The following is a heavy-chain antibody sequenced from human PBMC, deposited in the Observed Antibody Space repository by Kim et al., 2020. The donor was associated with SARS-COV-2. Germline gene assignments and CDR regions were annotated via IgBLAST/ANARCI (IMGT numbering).Heavy chain of an antibody. J-gene: IGHJ4*02. CDR2: ISSSSSYT. CDR3: ARPNMVRGVIFPFDY. D-gene: IGHD3-10*01. CDR1: GFTFSDYY. V-gene: IGHV3-11*03. Sequence: GGSLRLSCAASGFTFSDYYMSWIRQAPGKGLEWVSYISSSSSYTNYADSVKGRFTISRDNAKNSLYLQMNSLRAEDTAVYYCARPNMVRGVIFPFDYWGQGTLVTVSS.